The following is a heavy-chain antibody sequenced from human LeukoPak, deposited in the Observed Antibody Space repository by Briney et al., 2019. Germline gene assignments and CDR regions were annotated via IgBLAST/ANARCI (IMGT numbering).Heavy chain of an antibody. Sequence: PGGSLRLSCEASGFTFLNYAMSWARQAPGKGLQGVSGISGRDDTTYYKASPEGSTYYTNSAEGRFTNSRDNSKNRVYLQIDSLGVEDTAVYYCAKCMSATGVCLNFDSCGQGILVTVSS. J-gene: IGHJ4*02. CDR3: AKCMSATGVCLNFDS. V-gene: IGHV3-23*01. CDR2: ISGRDDTTYYKASPEGST. CDR1: GFTFLNYA. D-gene: IGHD2-21*02.